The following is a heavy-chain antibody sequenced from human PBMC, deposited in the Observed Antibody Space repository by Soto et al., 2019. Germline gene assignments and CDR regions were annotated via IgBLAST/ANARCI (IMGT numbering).Heavy chain of an antibody. J-gene: IGHJ5*02. Sequence: SETLSLTCTVSGGSISSGGYYWSWIRQHPGKGLEWIGYIYYSGSTYYNPSLKSRVTISVDTSKNQFSLKLSSVTAADTAVYYCARDLILHSSSWESNWFVPWGQGTLVTVAS. CDR1: GGSISSGGYY. CDR2: IYYSGST. CDR3: ARDLILHSSSWESNWFVP. D-gene: IGHD6-6*01. V-gene: IGHV4-31*03.